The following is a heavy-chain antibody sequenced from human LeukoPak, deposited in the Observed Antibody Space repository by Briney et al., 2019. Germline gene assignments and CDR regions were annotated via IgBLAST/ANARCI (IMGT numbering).Heavy chain of an antibody. J-gene: IGHJ4*02. D-gene: IGHD4-17*01. V-gene: IGHV3-23*01. CDR2: ISGSGGST. CDR3: AKDLGYGDFADY. CDR1: GFTFSSYA. Sequence: GGSLRLSCAASGFTFSSYAMSGVRQAPGKGLEWVSAISGSGGSTYYADSVKGRFTISRDNSKNTLYLQMNSLSAEDTAVYYCAKDLGYGDFADYWGQGTLVTVSS.